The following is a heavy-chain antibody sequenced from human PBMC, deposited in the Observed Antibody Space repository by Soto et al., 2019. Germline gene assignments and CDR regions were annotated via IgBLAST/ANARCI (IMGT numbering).Heavy chain of an antibody. J-gene: IGHJ6*02. CDR3: AASKVRYCSGGSCYSDGDYYYYGMDV. Sequence: GASVKVSCKASGGTFSSYAISWVRQAPGQGLEWMGGIIPIFGTANYAQKFQGRVTITADESTSTAYMELSSLRSEDTAVYYCAASKVRYCSGGSCYSDGDYYYYGMDVWGQGTTVT. V-gene: IGHV1-69*13. CDR2: IIPIFGTA. D-gene: IGHD2-15*01. CDR1: GGTFSSYA.